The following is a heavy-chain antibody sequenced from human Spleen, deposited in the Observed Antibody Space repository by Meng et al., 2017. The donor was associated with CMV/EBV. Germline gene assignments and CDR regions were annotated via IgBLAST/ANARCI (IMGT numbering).Heavy chain of an antibody. Sequence: IYHMNWVRQAPGKGLELVSSISSSSSYIYYADSVKGRFTISRDNAKNSLYLQMNSLRAEDTAVYYCARDSRIGYCSSTSCSGAFDIWGQGTMVTVSS. CDR1: IYH. CDR2: ISSSSSYI. V-gene: IGHV3-21*01. J-gene: IGHJ3*02. D-gene: IGHD2-2*01. CDR3: ARDSRIGYCSSTSCSGAFDI.